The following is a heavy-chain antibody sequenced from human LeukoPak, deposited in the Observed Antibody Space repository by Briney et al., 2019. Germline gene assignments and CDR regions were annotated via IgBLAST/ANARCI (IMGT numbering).Heavy chain of an antibody. Sequence: GSLRLSCAASGFTFSSYGMHWVRQAPGKGLEWVAFIRYDGSNKYYADSVKGRFTISRDNSKNTLYLQMDSLRAEDTAVYYCAKDGVVRGAYYYYMDVWGKGTTVTISS. D-gene: IGHD3-10*01. CDR3: AKDGVVRGAYYYYMDV. CDR2: IRYDGSNK. J-gene: IGHJ6*03. V-gene: IGHV3-30*02. CDR1: GFTFSSYG.